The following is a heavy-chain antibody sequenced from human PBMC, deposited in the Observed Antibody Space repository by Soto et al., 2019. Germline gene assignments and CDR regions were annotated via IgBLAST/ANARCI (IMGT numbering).Heavy chain of an antibody. CDR3: ARDYSFASSVYYGDFGYYYYVRDV. D-gene: IGHD3-22*01. CDR1: GFTFSSYA. Sequence: GGSLRLSCAASGFTFSSYAMHWVRQAPGKGLEWVAVISYDGSNKYYADSVKGRFTISRDNSKNTLYLQMNSLRAEDTAVYYCARDYSFASSVYYGDFGYYYYVRDVGGQGPTVTVSS. CDR2: ISYDGSNK. J-gene: IGHJ6*02. V-gene: IGHV3-30-3*01.